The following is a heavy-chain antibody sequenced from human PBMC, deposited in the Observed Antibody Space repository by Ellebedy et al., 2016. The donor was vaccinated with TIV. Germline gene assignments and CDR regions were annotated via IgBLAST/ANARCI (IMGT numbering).Heavy chain of an antibody. V-gene: IGHV1-46*01. D-gene: IGHD3-16*01. Sequence: ASVKVSCXASGYTFSSYFMHWVRQAPGQGLEWMGIINPSGGSTSYAQKFQGRVTLTRDTSTSTVYMELSSLRSEDTAVYYCARDLFWGVTADYWGQGTLVTVSS. CDR1: GYTFSSYF. CDR3: ARDLFWGVTADY. CDR2: INPSGGST. J-gene: IGHJ4*02.